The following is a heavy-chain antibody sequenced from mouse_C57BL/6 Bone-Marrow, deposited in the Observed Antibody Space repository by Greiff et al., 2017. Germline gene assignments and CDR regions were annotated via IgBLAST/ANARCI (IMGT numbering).Heavy chain of an antibody. CDR1: GYAFSSYW. CDR2: IYPGDGDT. V-gene: IGHV1-80*01. CDR3: ATYYYGTQDAMDY. Sequence: QVQLQQSGAELVKPGASVKISCKASGYAFSSYWMNWVKQRPGKGLEWIGQIYPGDGDTNYNGKFKGKATLPADKSSSTASMRLRSLTSEDSAVYFCATYYYGTQDAMDYWGQGTSVTVSS. D-gene: IGHD1-1*01. J-gene: IGHJ4*01.